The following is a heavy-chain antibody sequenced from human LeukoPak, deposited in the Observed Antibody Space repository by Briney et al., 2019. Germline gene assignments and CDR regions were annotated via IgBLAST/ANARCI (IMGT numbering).Heavy chain of an antibody. CDR3: ARDVNTAGDY. J-gene: IGHJ4*02. D-gene: IGHD5-18*01. CDR2: ISSSSSYI. V-gene: IGHV3-21*01. CDR1: GFTFSSYS. Sequence: GGSLRLSCVASGFTFSSYSMKWVRQAPGKGLEWVSSISSSSSYIYYADSVKGRFTISRDNAKNSLYLQMNSLRVEDTAVYYCARDVNTAGDYWGQGTLVTVSS.